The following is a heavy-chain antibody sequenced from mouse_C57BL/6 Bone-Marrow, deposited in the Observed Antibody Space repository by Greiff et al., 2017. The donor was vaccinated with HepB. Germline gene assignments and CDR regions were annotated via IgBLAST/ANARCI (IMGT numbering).Heavy chain of an antibody. V-gene: IGHV1-69*01. Sequence: QVQLQQPGAELVMPGASVKLSCKASGYTFTSYWMHWVKQRPGQGLEWIGEIDPSDSYTNYNQKFKGKSTLTVDKSSSTAYMQLSSLTSEDSAVYYCAGGGVYYGSSSLYYAMDYWGQGTSVTVSS. D-gene: IGHD1-1*01. CDR2: IDPSDSYT. CDR1: GYTFTSYW. J-gene: IGHJ4*01. CDR3: AGGGVYYGSSSLYYAMDY.